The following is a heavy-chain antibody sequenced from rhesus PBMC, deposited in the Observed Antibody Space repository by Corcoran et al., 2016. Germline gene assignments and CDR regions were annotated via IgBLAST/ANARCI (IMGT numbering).Heavy chain of an antibody. D-gene: IGHD5-30*01. CDR3: ARKKSDAVGTVAFDY. J-gene: IGHJ4*01. Sequence: QVQLQESGPGLVKPSETLSLTCAVSGGSISGNSWRWIRPAPGTGLEWIGRISGSGGSTDYNPSLKSRVTVSTDTSKNQFSLKLSSVTAADTAVYYCARKKSDAVGTVAFDYWGQGVLVTVSS. CDR2: ISGSGGST. V-gene: IGHV4-160*01. CDR1: GGSISGNS.